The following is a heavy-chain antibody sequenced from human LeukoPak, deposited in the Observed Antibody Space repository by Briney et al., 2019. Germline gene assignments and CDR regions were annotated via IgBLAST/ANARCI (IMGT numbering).Heavy chain of an antibody. V-gene: IGHV3-23*01. Sequence: PGGSLRLSCAASGFTFSSYAMNWVRQAPGKGLEWVSSISGSDGSTHYADFVKGRFTISRDNSKNTLHLQMNSLRAEDTAVYYCAKSLGVGAYTRYKGFDQWGQGTLVTVSS. CDR2: ISGSDGST. CDR1: GFTFSSYA. CDR3: AKSLGVGAYTRYKGFDQ. D-gene: IGHD3-16*02. J-gene: IGHJ4*02.